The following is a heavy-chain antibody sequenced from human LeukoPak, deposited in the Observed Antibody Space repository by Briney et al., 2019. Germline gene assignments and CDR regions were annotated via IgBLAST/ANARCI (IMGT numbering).Heavy chain of an antibody. CDR1: GFTFSSYA. CDR2: ISGSGGST. D-gene: IGHD3-9*01. Sequence: PGGSLRLSCAASGFTFSSYAMSWVRQAPGKGLEWVSAISGSGGSTYYADSVKGRITISRDNSKNTLYLQMNSLRAEDTAVYYCAKEGTYYDILTGYSTYYFDYWGQGTLVTVSS. CDR3: AKEGTYYDILTGYSTYYFDY. J-gene: IGHJ4*02. V-gene: IGHV3-23*01.